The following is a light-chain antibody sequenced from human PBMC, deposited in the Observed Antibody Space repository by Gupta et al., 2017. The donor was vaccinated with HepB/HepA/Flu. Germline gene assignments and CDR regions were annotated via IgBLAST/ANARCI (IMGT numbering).Light chain of an antibody. CDR3: QVWDSSSDHPYV. CDR1: NIGSKS. Sequence: YVLTQPPSVSVALGKTARITCGGNNIGSKSVHWYQQKPGQAPVLVIYYDSDRPSGIPERFSGSNSGNTATLTISRVEAGDEADYYCQVWDSSSDHPYVFGTGTKVTVL. CDR2: YDS. J-gene: IGLJ1*01. V-gene: IGLV3-21*04.